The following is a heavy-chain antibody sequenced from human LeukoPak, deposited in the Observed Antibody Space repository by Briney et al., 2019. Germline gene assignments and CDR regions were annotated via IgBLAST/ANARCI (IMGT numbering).Heavy chain of an antibody. V-gene: IGHV1-2*02. D-gene: IGHD6-19*01. CDR2: INPNSGGT. CDR3: ATTGREDSSGWFSYYYYYMDV. CDR1: GDTFTGYY. J-gene: IGHJ6*03. Sequence: ASVKVSCKASGDTFTGYYIHWVRQAPGQGLEWMGWINPNSGGTNYAQKFQGRVTMTRDTSISTAYMELSRLRSDDIAIYFCATTGREDSSGWFSYYYYYMDVWGKGTTVTVSS.